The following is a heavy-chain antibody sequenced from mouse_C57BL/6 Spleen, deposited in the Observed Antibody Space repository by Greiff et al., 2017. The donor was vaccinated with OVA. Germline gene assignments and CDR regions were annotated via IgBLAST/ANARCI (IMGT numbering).Heavy chain of an antibody. CDR2: IYPRSGNT. CDR3: ARLMPHAMDY. V-gene: IGHV1-81*01. CDR1: GYTFTSYG. Sequence: VQLQQSGAELARPGASVKLSCKASGYTFTSYGISWVKQRTGQGLEWIGEIYPRSGNTYYNEKLKGKATLTADKSSSTAYMELRSLTSEDSAVYFCARLMPHAMDYWGQGTSVTVSS. J-gene: IGHJ4*01.